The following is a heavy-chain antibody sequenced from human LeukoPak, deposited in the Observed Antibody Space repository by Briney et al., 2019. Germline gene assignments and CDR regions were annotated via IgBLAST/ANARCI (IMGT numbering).Heavy chain of an antibody. D-gene: IGHD1-1*01. Sequence: PSETLSLTCTVSGGSISSYYWSRIRQPPGKGLEWIGYIYYSGSTNYNPSLKSRVTISVDTSKNQFSLKLSSVTAADTAVYYCARTGTRFPYYFDYWGQGTLVTVSS. V-gene: IGHV4-59*01. J-gene: IGHJ4*02. CDR3: ARTGTRFPYYFDY. CDR1: GGSISSYY. CDR2: IYYSGST.